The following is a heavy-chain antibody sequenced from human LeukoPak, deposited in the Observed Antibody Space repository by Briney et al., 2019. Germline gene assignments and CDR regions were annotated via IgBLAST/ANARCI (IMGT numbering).Heavy chain of an antibody. D-gene: IGHD6-19*01. CDR3: ARVRSSGVYYNYALDV. J-gene: IGHJ6*02. CDR2: ISYDGSTK. Sequence: GGSLRLSCAASGFTFSSYAMHWVRQAPGKGLEWMAVISYDGSTKYYADSVKGRFTVSRDNSKNTLFLQMSSLRAEDTAVYYCARVRSSGVYYNYALDVWGRGTTVTVSS. CDR1: GFTFSSYA. V-gene: IGHV3-30*04.